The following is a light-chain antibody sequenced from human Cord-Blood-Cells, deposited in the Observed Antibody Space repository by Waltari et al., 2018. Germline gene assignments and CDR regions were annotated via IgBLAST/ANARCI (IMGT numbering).Light chain of an antibody. CDR2: DVS. J-gene: IGLJ3*02. CDR3: SSYTSSSTLV. Sequence: QSALTHPASVSGSPGQSITLSCTGPSSDVGGYNYVSWYQQHPGKAPKLMIYDVSNRPSGVSNRFSGSKSGNTASLTISGLQAEDEADYYCSSYTSSSTLVFGGGTKLTVL. V-gene: IGLV2-14*03. CDR1: SSDVGGYNY.